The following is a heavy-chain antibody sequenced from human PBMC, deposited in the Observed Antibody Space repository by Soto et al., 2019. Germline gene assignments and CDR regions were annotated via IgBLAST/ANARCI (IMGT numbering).Heavy chain of an antibody. J-gene: IGHJ6*02. Sequence: QVQLVQSGAEVKKPGASVKVSCKASGFTFNNYFFHWVRQAPRQGREWMGIISPYDGSTNYEQSLQGRVTMTSDTSTSTVYMELSSLRSEDTAVYYCARGDGRGSTGFYYYCGMDVWGHGTTVTVSS. V-gene: IGHV1-46*02. CDR2: ISPYDGST. CDR3: ARGDGRGSTGFYYYCGMDV. CDR1: GFTFNNYF. D-gene: IGHD1-26*01.